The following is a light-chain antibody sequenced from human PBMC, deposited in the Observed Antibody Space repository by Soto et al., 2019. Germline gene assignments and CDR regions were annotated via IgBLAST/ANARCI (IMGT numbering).Light chain of an antibody. V-gene: IGLV2-8*01. CDR1: SSDVGGYNY. Sequence: QSALTQPPSASGSPGQSVTISCTGTSSDVGGYNYVSWYKQNPGKAPKLMISEVSKRPSGVPDRFSGYKSGNTASLTVSGLQAEDEADYYCSSFAGNNNLVFGGGTKLTVL. CDR2: EVS. J-gene: IGLJ2*01. CDR3: SSFAGNNNLV.